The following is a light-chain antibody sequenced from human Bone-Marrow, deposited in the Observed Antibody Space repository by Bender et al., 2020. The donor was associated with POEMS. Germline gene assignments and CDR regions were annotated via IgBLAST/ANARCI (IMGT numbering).Light chain of an antibody. CDR2: ANI. CDR1: SSNVGAGHD. V-gene: IGLV1-40*01. Sequence: QSALTQPPSVSGAPGQRVTISCTGSSSNVGAGHDVHWYQHLPGAAPKLLMYANINRPSGVPDRFYGSKSGVSASLAITGLQAEDEGDYYCQSYDDKGNGFYVFGTGTKVTVL. CDR3: QSYDDKGNGFYV. J-gene: IGLJ1*01.